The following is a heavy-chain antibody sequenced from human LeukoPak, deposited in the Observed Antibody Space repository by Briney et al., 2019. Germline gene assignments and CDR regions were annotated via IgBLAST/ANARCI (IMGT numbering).Heavy chain of an antibody. CDR2: IKQDGSEM. J-gene: IGHJ4*02. CDR3: GRTGDLSDY. Sequence: GGSLRLSCAASGASGFTFSNHWMSWVRQAPGKGLEWVANIKQDGSEMYYVDSVKGRFTIPRDNAENSLYLQMNSLRADDTAVYYCGRTGDLSDYWGQGTLVTVSS. D-gene: IGHD7-27*01. CDR1: GFTFSNHW. V-gene: IGHV3-7*01.